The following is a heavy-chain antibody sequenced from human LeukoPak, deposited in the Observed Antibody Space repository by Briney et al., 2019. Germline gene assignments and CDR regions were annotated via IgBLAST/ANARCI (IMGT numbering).Heavy chain of an antibody. V-gene: IGHV4-61*02. Sequence: SETLSLTCTVSGGSISSGSYYWSWIRQPAGKGLEWIGRIYSSGSINYNPSLKSRVTISVDTSKNQFSLKLSSVTAADTAVYYCARDLTYYYDSRESGGFDYWGQGTLVTVSS. CDR1: GGSISSGSYY. CDR2: IYSSGSI. CDR3: ARDLTYYYDSRESGGFDY. D-gene: IGHD3-22*01. J-gene: IGHJ4*02.